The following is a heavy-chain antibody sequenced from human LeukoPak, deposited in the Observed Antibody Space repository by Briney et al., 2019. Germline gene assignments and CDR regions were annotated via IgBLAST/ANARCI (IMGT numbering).Heavy chain of an antibody. CDR3: GKTTTGYSSGQKPAWPVDY. D-gene: IGHD6-19*01. CDR2: IYGSGGSA. CDR1: GFTFGSYA. V-gene: IGHV3-23*01. Sequence: GGSLRLSCEASGFTFGSYAMYWVRPAPGKGLEGVAGIYGSGGSAHYAESAKGRFTISRDNSKNTVYLQINSLRAEDTAVYYCGKTTTGYSSGQKPAWPVDYWGQGTLVTVSS. J-gene: IGHJ4*02.